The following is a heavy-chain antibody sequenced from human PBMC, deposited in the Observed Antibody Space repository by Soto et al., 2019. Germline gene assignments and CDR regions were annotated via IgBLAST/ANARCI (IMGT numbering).Heavy chain of an antibody. D-gene: IGHD3-10*01. V-gene: IGHV4-34*01. J-gene: IGHJ6*03. Sequence: QVQLQQWGAGLLKPSETLSLTCAVYGGSFSGYYWSWIRQPPGKGLEWIGEINHSGSTNYNPSPKSRVTISVDTSKNQFSLKLSSVTAADTAVYYCARAGGSGSYYRRDYYYYYMDVWGKGTTVTVSS. CDR2: INHSGST. CDR1: GGSFSGYY. CDR3: ARAGGSGSYYRRDYYYYYMDV.